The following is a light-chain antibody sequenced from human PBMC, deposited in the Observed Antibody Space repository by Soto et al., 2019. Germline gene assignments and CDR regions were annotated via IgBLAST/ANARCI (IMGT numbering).Light chain of an antibody. J-gene: IGKJ1*01. V-gene: IGKV1-5*01. Sequence: PSTLSSSVGDTVTVTCRASQIVSGWLAWYQQKPGEAPKLLIYDASALPRGVPSRFSGSGSGTKFTLTIASLQPDDFATYYCQQYETFSGTFGPGTKVDIK. CDR3: QQYETFSGT. CDR2: DAS. CDR1: QIVSGW.